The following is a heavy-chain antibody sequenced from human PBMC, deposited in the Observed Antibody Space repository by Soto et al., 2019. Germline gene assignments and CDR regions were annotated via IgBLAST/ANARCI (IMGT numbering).Heavy chain of an antibody. J-gene: IGHJ4*02. V-gene: IGHV1-2*02. CDR1: GYIFIGSY. CDR2: IYPATGDT. Sequence: QVQLVQSGAEMKSPGSSVKVSCKATGYIFIGSYLHWIRQAPGQGPEWMGSIYPATGDTDYAQTYQGRVILTGDTAIGTAYMELKWLTFDDTGMYYCARGPSEWGQGTLVTLSS. CDR3: ARGPSE.